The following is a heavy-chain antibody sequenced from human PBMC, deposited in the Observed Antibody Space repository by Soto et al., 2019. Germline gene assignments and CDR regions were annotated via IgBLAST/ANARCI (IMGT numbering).Heavy chain of an antibody. CDR1: GFTFSSYS. CDR3: ARARGVLEWLLAY. Sequence: AGGSLRLSCAAAGFTFSSYSMNWVRKAPGKGLEWVSYISSSSSTIYYADSVKGRFTISRDNAKNSLYLQMNSLRDEDTAVYYCARARGVLEWLLAYWGQGTLVTVSS. D-gene: IGHD3-3*01. J-gene: IGHJ4*02. V-gene: IGHV3-48*02. CDR2: ISSSSSTI.